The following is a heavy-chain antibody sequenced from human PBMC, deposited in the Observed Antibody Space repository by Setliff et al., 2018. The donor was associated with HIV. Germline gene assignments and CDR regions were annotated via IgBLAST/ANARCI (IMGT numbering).Heavy chain of an antibody. CDR1: GGSFSGYY. CDR3: VRTGSSTSWGVYHYYYMDI. D-gene: IGHD3-10*01. J-gene: IGHJ6*03. V-gene: IGHV4-34*01. Sequence: PSETLSLTCAVYGGSFSGYYWSWIRQPPGKGLEWIGEINHSGSTNSNPSLKSRVTISVDTSKNQFSLKLSSVPAADTAVYYCVRTGSSTSWGVYHYYYMDIWGKGTTVTVSS. CDR2: INHSGST.